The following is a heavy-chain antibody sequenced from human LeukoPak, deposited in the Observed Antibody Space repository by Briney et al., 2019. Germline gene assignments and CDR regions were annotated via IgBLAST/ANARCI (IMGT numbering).Heavy chain of an antibody. CDR1: GFTFSNYG. CDR2: ISGSGGRT. CDR3: AKGQEWEPPHYFDY. Sequence: GGSLGLSCAASGFTFSNYGMSWVRQAPGKGLEWVSAISGSGGRTDYADSVKGRFTISRDNSKNTLYLETNYLRAEDTAVYYCAKGQEWEPPHYFDYWGQGTLVTVSS. D-gene: IGHD1-26*01. V-gene: IGHV3-23*01. J-gene: IGHJ4*02.